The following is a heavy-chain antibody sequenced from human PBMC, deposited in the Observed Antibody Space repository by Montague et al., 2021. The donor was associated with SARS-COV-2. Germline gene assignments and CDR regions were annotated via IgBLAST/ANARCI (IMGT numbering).Heavy chain of an antibody. CDR2: ISSSGSTI. Sequence: SLRLSCAASGFTFSSYEMNWVRQAPGKGLEWVSHISSSGSTIYYADSVKGRFTISRDNAKNSLYLQMNSLRAEDTAVYYCAREKRRITIFGVVIIEYFDRWGSGTLVTVSS. CDR1: GFTFSSYE. D-gene: IGHD3-3*01. V-gene: IGHV3-48*03. J-gene: IGHJ2*01. CDR3: AREKRRITIFGVVIIEYFDR.